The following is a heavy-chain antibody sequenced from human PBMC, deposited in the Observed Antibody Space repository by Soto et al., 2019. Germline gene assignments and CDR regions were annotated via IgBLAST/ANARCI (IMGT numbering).Heavy chain of an antibody. CDR3: AREDHGDYYWYFDL. J-gene: IGHJ2*01. CDR1: GYTFSSYV. CDR2: INAGNGNT. V-gene: IGHV1-3*01. D-gene: IGHD4-17*01. Sequence: QVHLVQSGAEVRKPGASVKVSCKASGYTFSSYVIHWVRQAPGQRLEWMGWINAGNGNTNYSQKFQGRVTITRDTSASTAYMEMSSLRSEDTAVYYGAREDHGDYYWYFDLWGRGTLVTVSS.